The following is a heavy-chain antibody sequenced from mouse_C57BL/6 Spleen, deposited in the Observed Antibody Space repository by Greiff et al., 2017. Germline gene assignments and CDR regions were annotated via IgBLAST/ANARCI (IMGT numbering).Heavy chain of an antibody. V-gene: IGHV14-3*01. CDR1: GFNIKNTY. D-gene: IGHD3-2*02. CDR3: AQTAQATSAWFAY. CDR2: IDPANGNT. Sequence: VQLQQSVAELVRPGASVKLSCTASGFNIKNTYMHWVKQRPEQGLEWIGRIDPANGNTKYAPKFQGKATITADTSSNTAYLQLSSLTSEDTAVYYCAQTAQATSAWFAYWGQGTLVTVSA. J-gene: IGHJ3*01.